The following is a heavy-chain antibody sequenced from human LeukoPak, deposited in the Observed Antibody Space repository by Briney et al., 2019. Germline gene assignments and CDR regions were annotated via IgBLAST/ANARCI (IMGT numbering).Heavy chain of an antibody. V-gene: IGHV3-53*01. D-gene: IGHD6-19*01. CDR3: ARVASSGAVAGTVDY. Sequence: GSLRLSCAASGFTVSSNYMSWVRQAPGKGLEWVSLIYSGGSTYYADSVKGRFTISRDNSKNTVYLQMNSLRAEDTAVYYCARVASSGAVAGTVDYWGQGTLVTVSS. CDR2: IYSGGST. J-gene: IGHJ4*02. CDR1: GFTVSSNY.